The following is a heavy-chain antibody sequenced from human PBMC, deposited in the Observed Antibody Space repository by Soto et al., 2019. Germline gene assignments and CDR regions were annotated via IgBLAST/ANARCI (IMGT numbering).Heavy chain of an antibody. D-gene: IGHD3-22*01. V-gene: IGHV4-59*08. CDR3: ARHYFDSSGTLRYFFDY. Sequence: PSETMSLTCTVSGGSISSYYWSWIRQPPGKGLEWIGYIYYSGSTTYNPSLKSRVTISVDTSKNQFSLKLSSVTAADTAVYYCARHYFDSSGTLRYFFDYCGQGTLVTVSS. CDR2: IYYSGST. CDR1: GGSISSYY. J-gene: IGHJ4*02.